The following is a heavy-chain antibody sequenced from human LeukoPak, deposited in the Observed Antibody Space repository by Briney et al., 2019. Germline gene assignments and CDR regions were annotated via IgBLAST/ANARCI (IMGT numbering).Heavy chain of an antibody. CDR3: ARGVYGSEKGGLDS. CDR1: AYSVSSGTYY. V-gene: IGHV4-31*03. D-gene: IGHD3-10*01. Sequence: TLSLTCTVSAYSVSSGTYYCIWVRQHPGKGPEWIGYIYTRGSAYYNPSLTSRVTISVDTSKNQFSLKLASVTAADTAVYYCARGVYGSEKGGLDSWGQGTLVTVSS. J-gene: IGHJ4*02. CDR2: IYTRGSA.